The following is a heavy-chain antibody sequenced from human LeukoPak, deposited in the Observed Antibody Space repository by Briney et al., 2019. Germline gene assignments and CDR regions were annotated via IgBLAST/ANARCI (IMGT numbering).Heavy chain of an antibody. CDR2: MFYTGSA. V-gene: IGHV4-59*11. Sequence: SETLSLTCRVSGASISSHYWSWIRQPPGKGLEWIGYMFYTGSAKYNPSLKSRVTISVDTSKKQFSLKLSSVTAADTAVYYCARGDRSDTAMVTNDYWGQGTLVTVSP. J-gene: IGHJ4*02. D-gene: IGHD5-18*01. CDR1: GASISSHY. CDR3: ARGDRSDTAMVTNDY.